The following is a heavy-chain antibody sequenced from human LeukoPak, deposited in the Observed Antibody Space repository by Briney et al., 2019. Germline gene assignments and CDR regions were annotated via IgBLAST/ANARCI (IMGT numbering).Heavy chain of an antibody. CDR2: IYYSGST. J-gene: IGHJ4*02. V-gene: IGHV4-39*01. Sequence: SETLSLTCTVSGGSISSSSYYWGWIRQPPGRGLEWIGSIYYSGSTYYNPSLKSRVTISVNTSENQFSLKLSCVTSTDTAVYYCARVAVAGMFVYWGQGTLVTVSS. CDR1: GGSISSSSYY. D-gene: IGHD6-19*01. CDR3: ARVAVAGMFVY.